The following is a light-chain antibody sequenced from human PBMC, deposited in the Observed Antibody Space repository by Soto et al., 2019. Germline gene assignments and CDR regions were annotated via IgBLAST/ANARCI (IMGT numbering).Light chain of an antibody. Sequence: DVHITQTPSSLSESVVDRVTITFRASQSISSYLNWYQQKPGKAPKLLIYTASSLESGVPSRFSGSGSGTDFTLTISSLQPEDFATYYCQQWYSTPLKCGEGTKG. CDR2: TAS. CDR3: QQWYSTPLK. V-gene: IGKV1-39*01. CDR1: QSISSY. J-gene: IGKJ4*02.